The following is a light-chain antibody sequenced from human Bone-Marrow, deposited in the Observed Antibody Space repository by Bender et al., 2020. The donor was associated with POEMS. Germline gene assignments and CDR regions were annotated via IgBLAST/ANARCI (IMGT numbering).Light chain of an antibody. CDR1: SSNIGAHA. CDR3: AAWDDSLSGYYV. V-gene: IGLV1-44*01. CDR2: SSH. Sequence: QSVLTQPPSASGTPGQRVTISCSGGSSNIGAHAVNWYQHLPGTAPKLLIYSSHRRPSEVPDRFSGSRSGTSASLAITGLQSDDEADYYCAAWDDSLSGYYVFGTGTKVTVL. J-gene: IGLJ1*01.